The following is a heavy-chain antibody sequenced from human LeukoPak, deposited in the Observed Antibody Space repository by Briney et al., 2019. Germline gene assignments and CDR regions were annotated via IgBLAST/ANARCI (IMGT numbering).Heavy chain of an antibody. V-gene: IGHV3-23*01. D-gene: IGHD3-10*02. J-gene: IGHJ4*02. Sequence: GGSLRLSCVASGFTFSNFAMNWVRQAPGKGLEWVSSITYNGANSYYVDSVKGRFTISRDSSKNTLYLQMNSLRAEDTAVYYCAKESVGYVPVDWGQGTLVIVSS. CDR3: AKESVGYVPVD. CDR1: GFTFSNFA. CDR2: ITYNGANS.